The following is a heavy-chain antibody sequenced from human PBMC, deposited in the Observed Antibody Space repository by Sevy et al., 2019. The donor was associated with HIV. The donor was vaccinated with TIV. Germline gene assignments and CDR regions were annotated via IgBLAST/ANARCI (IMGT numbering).Heavy chain of an antibody. CDR1: GFTFSSYS. CDR2: ISGSSNYI. D-gene: IGHD2-2*01. CDR3: ARRDCTITSCHRGDAFDI. Sequence: GGSLRLSCAASGFTFSSYSMNWVRQAPGKGLEWVSSISGSSNYIYYADSMKGRFTISRDNAKNSLYLQMNILRAEDSAVYYCARRDCTITSCHRGDAFDIWGQGTMVTVSS. V-gene: IGHV3-21*01. J-gene: IGHJ3*02.